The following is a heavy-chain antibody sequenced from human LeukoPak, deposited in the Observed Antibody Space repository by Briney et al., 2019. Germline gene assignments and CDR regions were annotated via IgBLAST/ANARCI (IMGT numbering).Heavy chain of an antibody. CDR2: ISGSGGST. J-gene: IGHJ4*02. V-gene: IGHV3-23*01. Sequence: GGSLRLSCAASGFNFSSYGMSWVRQAPGKGLEWVSAISGSGGSTYYADSVKGRFTISRDNSKNTLYLQMNSLRAEDTAVYYCAKDRGYSSSWSDYWGQGTLVTVSS. CDR3: AKDRGYSSSWSDY. CDR1: GFNFSSYG. D-gene: IGHD6-13*01.